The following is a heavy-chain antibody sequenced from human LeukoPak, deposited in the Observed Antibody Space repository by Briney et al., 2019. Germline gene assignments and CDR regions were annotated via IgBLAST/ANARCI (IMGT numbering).Heavy chain of an antibody. CDR1: GGSISSGSYY. Sequence: KSSATLSLTCTASGGSISSGSYYWSWIRQPAGKGLEWIVRIYTSGSTNYNPSLKSRVTISVDTSKNQFSLKLSSVTAADTAVYYCARDLGYDAFDIWGQGTMVTVSS. J-gene: IGHJ3*02. D-gene: IGHD7-27*01. CDR3: ARDLGYDAFDI. V-gene: IGHV4-61*02. CDR2: IYTSGST.